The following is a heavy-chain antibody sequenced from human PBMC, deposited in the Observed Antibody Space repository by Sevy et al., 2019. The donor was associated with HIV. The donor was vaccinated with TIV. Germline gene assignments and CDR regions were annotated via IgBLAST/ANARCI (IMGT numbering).Heavy chain of an antibody. CDR3: ARFGVVRGINPQYNLGMDV. V-gene: IGHV1-18*01. J-gene: IGHJ6*02. CDR2: ISAHSGNT. D-gene: IGHD3-10*01. Sequence: ASVKVSCKTSGYSFSSYGINWVRQAPGQGLEWMGWISAHSGNTKYAQKFQGRVTMTTETSTSTAYMELRGLRSDDTAVYYCARFGVVRGINPQYNLGMDVWGQGTTVTVS. CDR1: GYSFSSYG.